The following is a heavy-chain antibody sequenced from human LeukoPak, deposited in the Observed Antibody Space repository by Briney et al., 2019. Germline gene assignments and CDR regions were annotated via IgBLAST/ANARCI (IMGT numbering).Heavy chain of an antibody. V-gene: IGHV3-21*04. CDR2: ISSSSSYI. Sequence: PGGSLRLSCAASGFTFSSYSMNWVRQAPGKGLEWVSSISSSSSYIYYADSVKGRFTISRDNSKNSLYLQMNSLRTEDTALYYCAKGGSSSSGYWGQGTLVTVSS. CDR3: AKGGSSSSGY. J-gene: IGHJ4*02. D-gene: IGHD6-6*01. CDR1: GFTFSSYS.